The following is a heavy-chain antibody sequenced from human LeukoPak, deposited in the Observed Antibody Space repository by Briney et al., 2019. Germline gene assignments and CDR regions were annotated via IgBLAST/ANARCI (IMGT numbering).Heavy chain of an antibody. CDR3: AKEGRSLQTY. V-gene: IGHV3-48*01. J-gene: IGHJ4*02. D-gene: IGHD5-24*01. Sequence: GGSLRLSCAASGFTLSSLGMNWVRQAPGKGLEWVSHITSSNTIYYADSVKGRFTISRDNAKNSLYLQMNSLRVEDTAVYYCAKEGRSLQTYWGQGTLVTVSS. CDR1: GFTLSSLG. CDR2: ITSSNTI.